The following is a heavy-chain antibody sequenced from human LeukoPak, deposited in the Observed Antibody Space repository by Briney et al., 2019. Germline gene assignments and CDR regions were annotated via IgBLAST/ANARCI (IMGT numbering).Heavy chain of an antibody. CDR3: AKGQSTIATRSFDS. CDR1: GFTFSSYW. J-gene: IGHJ4*02. Sequence: GGSLRLSCAASGFTFSSYWMHWVRQAPGKGLEWVSTISTNGAATYYTDSVKGRFTISRDNSKNTLFLQMNSLRAEDTAIYYCAKGQSTIATRSFDSWGQGTLVTVSS. D-gene: IGHD6-6*01. CDR2: ISTNGAAT. V-gene: IGHV3-23*01.